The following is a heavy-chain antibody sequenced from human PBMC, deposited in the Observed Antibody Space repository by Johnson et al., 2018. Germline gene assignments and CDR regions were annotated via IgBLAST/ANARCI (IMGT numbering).Heavy chain of an antibody. CDR1: GFTFSAYG. CDR2: ISYDGSNK. V-gene: IGHV3-30*03. Sequence: QVQLVESGGGVVQPGRSLRLSCAASGFTFSAYGMHWVRQAPGKGLAWVAFISYDGSNKYYADSVTDRFTISRANSKNTLYLQLNSLRAEDTAVYYGVRGIVGATGAFDIWGQGTRVTVSS. J-gene: IGHJ3*02. CDR3: VRGIVGATGAFDI. D-gene: IGHD1-26*01.